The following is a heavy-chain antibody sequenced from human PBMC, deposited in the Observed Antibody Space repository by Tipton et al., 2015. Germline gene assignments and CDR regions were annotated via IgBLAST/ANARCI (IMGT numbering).Heavy chain of an antibody. CDR1: DGSISSGSFY. CDR3: ARCAHSGSYHNAFDI. CDR2: IYDSGST. Sequence: TLSLTCTVSDGSISSGSFYWSWVRQPSGKGLEWIGHIYDSGSTNYDPSLKSRVTISVDTSKNQFSLRLYSVTASDTAVYYCARCAHSGSYHNAFDIWGRGTMVTVSS. J-gene: IGHJ3*02. D-gene: IGHD1-26*01. V-gene: IGHV4-61*01.